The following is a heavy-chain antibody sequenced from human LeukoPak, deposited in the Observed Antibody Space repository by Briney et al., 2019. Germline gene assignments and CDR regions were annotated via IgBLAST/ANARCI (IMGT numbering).Heavy chain of an antibody. CDR3: AKEMATYYYGSGRYPPDY. D-gene: IGHD3-10*01. Sequence: GGSLRLSCAASGFTFSSYGMHWVRQAPGKGLEWVAVISYDGSNKYYADSVKGRFTISRDNPKNTLYLQMNSLRAEDTAVYYCAKEMATYYYGSGRYPPDYWGQGTLVTVSS. CDR2: ISYDGSNK. J-gene: IGHJ4*02. V-gene: IGHV3-30*18. CDR1: GFTFSSYG.